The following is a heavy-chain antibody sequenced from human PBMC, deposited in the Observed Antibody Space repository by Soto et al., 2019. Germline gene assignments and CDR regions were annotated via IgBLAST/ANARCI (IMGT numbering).Heavy chain of an antibody. CDR1: GFTFDDYT. Sequence: EVQLVESGGVVVQPGGSLRLSCAASGFTFDDYTMHWVRQAPGMGLDWVSLITWDGGTTYYADSVAGRFTISRDNREKSLYLQMHSLRTEDTALYYCVRTSRLKVVTDAFDIWGQGTMVTVSS. CDR2: ITWDGGTT. CDR3: VRTSRLKVVTDAFDI. J-gene: IGHJ3*02. D-gene: IGHD3-22*01. V-gene: IGHV3-43*01.